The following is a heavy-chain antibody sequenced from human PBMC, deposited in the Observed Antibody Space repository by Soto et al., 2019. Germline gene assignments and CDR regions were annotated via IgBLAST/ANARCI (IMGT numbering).Heavy chain of an antibody. Sequence: GGSLRLSCAASGFTFRSYSMNWVRQAPGKGLEWVSYISSSSSTIYYADSVKGRFTVSRDNAKNSLYLQMNSLRVEDTAVYYCARDLSFGDYGMEVWGQGTTVTVSS. J-gene: IGHJ6*02. D-gene: IGHD3-10*01. CDR1: GFTFRSYS. CDR2: ISSSSSTI. CDR3: ARDLSFGDYGMEV. V-gene: IGHV3-48*01.